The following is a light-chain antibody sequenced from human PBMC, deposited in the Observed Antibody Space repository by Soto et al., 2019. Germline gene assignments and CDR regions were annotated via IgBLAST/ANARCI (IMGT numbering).Light chain of an antibody. Sequence: DIQMTQSPSSLSASLGDRVTITCRASQSISRYLNWYQHKPGKAPKLLIYAASSLQSGVPSRFSGSGSGTDFTLTISSLQPEDFATYYCQQSHSTPLYTFGQGTKLEIK. CDR1: QSISRY. V-gene: IGKV1-39*01. CDR2: AAS. J-gene: IGKJ2*01. CDR3: QQSHSTPLYT.